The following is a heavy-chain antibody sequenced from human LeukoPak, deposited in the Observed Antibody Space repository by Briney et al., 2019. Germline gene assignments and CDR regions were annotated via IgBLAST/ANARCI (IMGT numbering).Heavy chain of an antibody. J-gene: IGHJ6*03. Sequence: RASETLSLTCTVSGDSIIRSRYYWGWIRQPPGKGLEWFGSIYYSGSTYYNPSLKSRVTISVDTSKNQFSLKLSSVTAADTAIYYCARQGGYCSSTSCFPNYYYFYYYMDVWGKGTTVIVSS. CDR3: ARQGGYCSSTSCFPNYYYFYYYMDV. CDR1: GDSIIRSRYY. CDR2: IYYSGST. D-gene: IGHD2-2*03. V-gene: IGHV4-39*01.